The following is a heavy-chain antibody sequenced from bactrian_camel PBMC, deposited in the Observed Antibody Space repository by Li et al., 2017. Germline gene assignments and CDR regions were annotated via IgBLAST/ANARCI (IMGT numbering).Heavy chain of an antibody. CDR2: IDRSSSNT. CDR1: GFTFSSYA. V-gene: IGHV3S31*01. Sequence: DVQLVESGGGLVQPGGSLRLSCAASGFTFSSYAMSWVRQAPGKGLEWVSGIDRSSSNTYYADSVKGRFTISRDNHKNILYLDLSSLRPEDTATYHCTKDLSPSTDGWNLDYWARGPRSPSP. J-gene: IGHJ4*01. D-gene: IGHD1*01. CDR3: TKDLSPSTDGWNLDY.